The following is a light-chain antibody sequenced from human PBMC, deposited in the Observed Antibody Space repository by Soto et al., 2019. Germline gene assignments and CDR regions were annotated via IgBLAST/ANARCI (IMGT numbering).Light chain of an antibody. CDR2: AAS. CDR3: QQSYSTPLT. CDR1: QSISSY. Sequence: DIQMTKSASALSASVGDRVTITGRASQSISSYLSFYQQKPGKAPKLLIYAASSLQSGVPSRFSGSGSGTDFTLTISSLQPEDFATYYCQQSYSTPLTFGGGTKLDIK. V-gene: IGKV1-39*01. J-gene: IGKJ4*01.